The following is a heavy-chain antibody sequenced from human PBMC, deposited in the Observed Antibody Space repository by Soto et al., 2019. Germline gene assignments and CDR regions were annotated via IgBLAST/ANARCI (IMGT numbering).Heavy chain of an antibody. Sequence: PGGSLRLSCAASGFTFSNFGMHWVRQAPGKGLEWVAVISYDEDNKYYADSVKGRFAISRDNSKNTLYLQMNSLRAEDTAVYYCARAYEGDYFDYWGQGTLVTVSS. CDR2: ISYDEDNK. J-gene: IGHJ4*02. D-gene: IGHD3-16*01. CDR1: GFTFSNFG. V-gene: IGHV3-30*03. CDR3: ARAYEGDYFDY.